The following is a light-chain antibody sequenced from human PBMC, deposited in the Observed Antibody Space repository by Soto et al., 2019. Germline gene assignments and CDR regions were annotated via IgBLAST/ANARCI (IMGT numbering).Light chain of an antibody. CDR1: QSVSNNY. CDR3: QQYNSYSWT. J-gene: IGKJ1*01. CDR2: GAS. Sequence: EIVLTQSPGTLSLSPGQRATLSCRASQSVSNNYLAWYQQKPGQAPRLLIYGASNRATGIPDRFSGSGSGTEFTLTISSLQPDDFATYYCQQYNSYSWTIGHGTKVDIK. V-gene: IGKV3-20*01.